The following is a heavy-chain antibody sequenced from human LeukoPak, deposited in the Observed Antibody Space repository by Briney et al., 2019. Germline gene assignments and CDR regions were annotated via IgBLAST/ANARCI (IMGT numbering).Heavy chain of an antibody. CDR2: IYHSGST. CDR3: ARDSTLTGSTIDY. CDR1: GGSISSGSYY. Sequence: SETLSLTCTVSGGSISSGSYYWSWIRQPPGKGLEWIGYIYHSGSTYYNPSLKSRVTISVDRSKNQFSLKLSSVTAADTAVYYCARDSTLTGSTIDYWGQGTLVTVSS. J-gene: IGHJ4*02. D-gene: IGHD2-2*01. V-gene: IGHV4-30-2*01.